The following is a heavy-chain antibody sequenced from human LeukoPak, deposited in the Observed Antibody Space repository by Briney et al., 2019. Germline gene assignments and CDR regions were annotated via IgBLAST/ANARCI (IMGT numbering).Heavy chain of an antibody. Sequence: SETLSLTCTVSGGSISSSSYYWGWIRQPPGKGLEWIGSIYYSGSTYYNPSLKSRVTISVDTSKNQFSLKLSSVTAADTAVYYCARGYSSSPGYFDYWGQGTLVTVSS. CDR1: GGSISSSSYY. J-gene: IGHJ4*02. D-gene: IGHD6-6*01. V-gene: IGHV4-39*07. CDR3: ARGYSSSPGYFDY. CDR2: IYYSGST.